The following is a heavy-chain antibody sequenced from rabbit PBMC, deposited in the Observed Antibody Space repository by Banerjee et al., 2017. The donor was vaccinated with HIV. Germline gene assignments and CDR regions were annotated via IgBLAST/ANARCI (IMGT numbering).Heavy chain of an antibody. CDR2: IYTGSSDHT. J-gene: IGHJ4*01. CDR3: VRETETYADDVGYGYYFSL. Sequence: QEQLEESGGDLVKPEGSLTLTCKASGFSFSSGYDMCWVRQAPGKGLEWIACIYTGSSDHTYYASWAKGRFTISSHNAQNTLYLQLNSLTAADTATYFCVRETETYADDVGYGYYFSLWGPGTLVTVS. D-gene: IGHD3-1*01. V-gene: IGHV1S45*01. CDR1: GFSFSSGYD.